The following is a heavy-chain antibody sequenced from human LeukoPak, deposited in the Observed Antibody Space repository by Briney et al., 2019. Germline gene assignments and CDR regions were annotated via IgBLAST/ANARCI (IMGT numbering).Heavy chain of an antibody. V-gene: IGHV1-46*01. J-gene: IGHJ6*02. CDR1: GYISTSYY. D-gene: IGHD6-13*01. CDR2: INPSGGST. CDR3: ARDGRDSSSHSTSYYYYGMDV. Sequence: ASVKVSCKASGYISTSYYMHWVRQAPGQGLEWMGIINPSGGSTSYAQKFQGRVTMTRDTSTSTVYMELSSLRSEDTAVYYCARDGRDSSSHSTSYYYYGMDVWGQGTTVTVSS.